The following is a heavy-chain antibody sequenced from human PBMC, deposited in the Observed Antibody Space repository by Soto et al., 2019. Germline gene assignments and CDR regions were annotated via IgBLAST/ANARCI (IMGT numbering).Heavy chain of an antibody. Sequence: QITLKESGPTLVKPTQTLTLTSTFTVFSLSTSGVGVGCICQSPGKALEGLALIYGDDDKRYSPYRNSRLTITKDNSKNLVVLTMTNMDPVDTATYSGAHHRIALVRGNEEGDSWGQGTLVTFSS. CDR1: VFSLSTSGVG. CDR3: AHHRIALVRGNEEGDS. V-gene: IGHV2-5*02. CDR2: IYGDDDK. D-gene: IGHD3-10*01. J-gene: IGHJ4*02.